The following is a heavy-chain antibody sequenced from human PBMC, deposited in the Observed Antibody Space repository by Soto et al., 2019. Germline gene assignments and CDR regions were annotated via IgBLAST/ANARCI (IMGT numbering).Heavy chain of an antibody. J-gene: IGHJ4*02. D-gene: IGHD2-2*01. Sequence: SETLSLTCAVSGYSISGSNWWGWIRQPPGKGLEWIGYIYYSGTTYYNPSLKSRVTMSVDRSKNQFSLKLSSVTAADTAVYYCARVPDYWGQGILVTVSS. CDR2: IYYSGTT. CDR1: GYSISGSNW. V-gene: IGHV4-28*03. CDR3: ARVPDY.